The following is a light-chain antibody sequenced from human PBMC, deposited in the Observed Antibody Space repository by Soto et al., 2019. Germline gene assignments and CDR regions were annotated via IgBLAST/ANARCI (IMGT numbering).Light chain of an antibody. V-gene: IGLV1-44*01. CDR1: SSSIGGNT. CDR3: AAWDDSLNGPSYV. J-gene: IGLJ1*01. CDR2: SDD. Sequence: QSVLTQPPSASGTPGQMVTISCSGSSSSIGGNTVNWYQQLPGTAPKLLIYSDDQRPSGVPARFSGSKSGTSASQSEDEADYYCAAWDDSLNGPSYVFGTGTKLTVL.